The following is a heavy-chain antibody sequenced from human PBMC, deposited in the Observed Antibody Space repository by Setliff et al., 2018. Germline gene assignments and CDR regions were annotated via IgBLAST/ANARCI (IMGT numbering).Heavy chain of an antibody. V-gene: IGHV4-4*09. CDR2: IYTSGST. Sequence: SETLSLTCTVSGDSMNDNHWTWMRQPPGKGLEWIGYIYTSGSTKYNPSLRSRVTISVDTSKNQSSLKLSSATAADAAVYYCARGMTTVKPFDYWGQGTLVTVSS. CDR1: GDSMNDNH. J-gene: IGHJ4*02. D-gene: IGHD4-17*01. CDR3: ARGMTTVKPFDY.